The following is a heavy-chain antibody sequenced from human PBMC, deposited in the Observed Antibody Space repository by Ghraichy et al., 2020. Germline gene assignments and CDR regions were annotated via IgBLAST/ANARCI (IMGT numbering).Heavy chain of an antibody. V-gene: IGHV3-48*02. CDR1: GFAFSTYA. CDR2: ISDNSRTI. J-gene: IGHJ4*02. D-gene: IGHD5-12*01. CDR3: ARDGGYSGYANDY. Sequence: GGSLRLSCAASGFAFSTYAMNWVRQAPGKGLEWVSFISDNSRTISYADSVKGRFIISRDNAKSSLYLQMNSLRDEDTAVYYCARDGGYSGYANDYWGQGTLVTVSS.